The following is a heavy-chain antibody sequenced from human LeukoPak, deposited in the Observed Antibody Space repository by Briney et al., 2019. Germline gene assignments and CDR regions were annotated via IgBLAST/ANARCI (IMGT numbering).Heavy chain of an antibody. V-gene: IGHV3-72*01. J-gene: IGHJ4*02. CDR1: GFTFSDHY. CDR2: TRNKANSYTT. Sequence: GGSLRLSCAASGFTFSDHYMDWVRQAPGKGLEWVGRTRNKANSYTTEYAASVKGRFTISRDDSKNSLYLQMNSLKTEDTAVYYCARIVPAGSYYWGQGTLVTVSS. CDR3: ARIVPAGSYY. D-gene: IGHD6-13*01.